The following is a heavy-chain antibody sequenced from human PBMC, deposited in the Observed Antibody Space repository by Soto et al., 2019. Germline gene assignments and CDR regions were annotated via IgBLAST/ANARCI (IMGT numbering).Heavy chain of an antibody. Sequence: QVQLVQSGAEVKKPGSSVKVSCKASGGTFSSYTISWVRQAPGQGLEWMGRIIPILGIANYAQKFQGRVTIPADKSTSTAYMELSSLRSEDTAVYYCARRRDGYNGDDYWGQGTLVTVSS. J-gene: IGHJ4*02. CDR1: GGTFSSYT. D-gene: IGHD5-12*01. CDR3: ARRRDGYNGDDY. CDR2: IIPILGIA. V-gene: IGHV1-69*02.